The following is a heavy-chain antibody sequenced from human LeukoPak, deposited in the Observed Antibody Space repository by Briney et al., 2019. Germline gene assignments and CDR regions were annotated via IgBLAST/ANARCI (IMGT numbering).Heavy chain of an antibody. J-gene: IGHJ5*02. D-gene: IGHD3-22*01. V-gene: IGHV3-23*01. CDR3: AKDQPPYYYDSSGYYLTT. CDR1: GFTFSNYG. Sequence: GGSLRLSCAASGFTFSNYGMSWVRQAPGKGLEWVSAISATGRSTYYADSVKGRLTISRDNSRNTLYLQMNSLRAEDTAVYYCAKDQPPYYYDSSGYYLTTWGQGTLATVSS. CDR2: ISATGRST.